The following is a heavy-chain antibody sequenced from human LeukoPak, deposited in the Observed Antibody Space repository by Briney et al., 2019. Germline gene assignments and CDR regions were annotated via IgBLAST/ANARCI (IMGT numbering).Heavy chain of an antibody. V-gene: IGHV1-8*03. Sequence: ASVKVSCKASGYTFTSYDINWVRQATGQGLEWMGWMNPNSGNTGYAQKFQGRVTITRNTSISTAYMELSSLRSEDTAVYYCARVRYDFWSGYYWTNYYYYYMDVWGKGTTVTVSS. D-gene: IGHD3-3*01. CDR2: MNPNSGNT. J-gene: IGHJ6*03. CDR1: GYTFTSYD. CDR3: ARVRYDFWSGYYWTNYYYYYMDV.